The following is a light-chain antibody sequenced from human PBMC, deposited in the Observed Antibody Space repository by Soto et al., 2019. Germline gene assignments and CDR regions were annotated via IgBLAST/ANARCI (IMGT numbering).Light chain of an antibody. CDR2: AAS. Sequence: DIQMTQSPSSVSASVGDRVTITCRASQDISGWLAWFQQKPGKAPNLLIYAASILQSGVPSRFSGSGSGTEFTLTISSLQPDDFATYYCQQYNSYSWTFGQGTKVDIK. V-gene: IGKV1D-16*01. CDR1: QDISGW. CDR3: QQYNSYSWT. J-gene: IGKJ1*01.